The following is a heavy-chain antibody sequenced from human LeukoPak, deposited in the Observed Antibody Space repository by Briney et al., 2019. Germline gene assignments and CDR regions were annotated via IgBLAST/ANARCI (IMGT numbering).Heavy chain of an antibody. CDR2: VSYSGRT. Sequence: SETLSLTCTVSGASISNYYWSWIRQPPGKGLECIGYVSYSGRTNHNPSLKSRVPISADTSKNQFSLKWTSVTAADTAVYYCARHERGAENLDYWGQGTLVTVSS. D-gene: IGHD1-1*01. CDR1: GASISNYY. J-gene: IGHJ4*02. V-gene: IGHV4-59*08. CDR3: ARHERGAENLDY.